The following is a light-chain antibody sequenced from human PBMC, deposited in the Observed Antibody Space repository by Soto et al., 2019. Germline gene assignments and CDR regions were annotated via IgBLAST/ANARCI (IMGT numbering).Light chain of an antibody. Sequence: DIVMTQSPDSLAVSLGERATINCKSSQSILYSSNNKNYLDWYQQKPGQPPKLLINWASTQDSGPPDRFSGSWSATDFPITISILQAEDVAVYYCQQYYSARTFGQGTRVEIK. CDR2: WAS. CDR1: QSILYSSNNKNY. CDR3: QQYYSART. J-gene: IGKJ1*01. V-gene: IGKV4-1*01.